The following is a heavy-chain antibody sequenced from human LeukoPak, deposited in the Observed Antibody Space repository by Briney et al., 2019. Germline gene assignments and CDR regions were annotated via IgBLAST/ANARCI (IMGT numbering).Heavy chain of an antibody. V-gene: IGHV4-59*01. CDR2: IYYSGST. Sequence: SETLSLTCTVSGGSISSYYWSWIRQPPGKGLEWIGYIYYSGSTNYNPSLKSRVTISVDTSKNQFSLKLSSVTAADTAVYYCAREPRGTPGAFDIWGQGTMVTVSS. J-gene: IGHJ3*02. CDR3: AREPRGTPGAFDI. CDR1: GGSISSYY. D-gene: IGHD1-14*01.